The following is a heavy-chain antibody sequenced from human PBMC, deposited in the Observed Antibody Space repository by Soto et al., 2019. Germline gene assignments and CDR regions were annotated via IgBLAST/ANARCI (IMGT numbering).Heavy chain of an antibody. CDR3: ARMKPGGSALWFDP. CDR2: VYNSGAT. CDR1: GDSLSVYY. J-gene: IGHJ5*02. V-gene: IGHV4-4*07. D-gene: IGHD6-25*01. Sequence: SETLSLTCTVSGDSLSVYYCTWIRQPAGGGLQWHGRVYNSGATNYNPSLRGRVTRSIDTSQRQFSLKVASVTAADTAVYYCARMKPGGSALWFDPWGPGPLVTVSS.